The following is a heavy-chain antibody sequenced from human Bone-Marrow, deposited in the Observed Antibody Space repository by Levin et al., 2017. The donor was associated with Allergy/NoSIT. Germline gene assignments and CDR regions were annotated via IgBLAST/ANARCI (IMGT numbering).Heavy chain of an antibody. CDR3: ATGLRFLEWPTYYMDV. V-gene: IGHV3-23*01. CDR2: ISGSGGST. J-gene: IGHJ6*03. Sequence: GGSLRLSCAASGFTFSSYAMSWVRQAPGKGLEWVSGISGSGGSTYYADSVKGRFTISRDNSKNTLYLQMNSLRAEDTAVYYCATGLRFLEWPTYYMDVWGKGTTVTVSS. CDR1: GFTFSSYA. D-gene: IGHD3-3*01.